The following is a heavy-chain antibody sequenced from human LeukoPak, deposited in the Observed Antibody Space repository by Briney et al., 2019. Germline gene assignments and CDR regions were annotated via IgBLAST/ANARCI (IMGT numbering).Heavy chain of an antibody. CDR2: INHSGST. CDR1: GGSFSGYY. V-gene: IGHV4-34*01. CDR3: ARGAGRQWQR. D-gene: IGHD6-19*01. J-gene: IGHJ4*02. Sequence: PSETLSLTCAVYGGSFSGYYWSWIRQPPGKGLEWIGEINHSGSTNYNPSLKSRVTISVDTSKNQFSLKLSSVAAADTAVYYCARGAGRQWQRWGQGTLVTVSS.